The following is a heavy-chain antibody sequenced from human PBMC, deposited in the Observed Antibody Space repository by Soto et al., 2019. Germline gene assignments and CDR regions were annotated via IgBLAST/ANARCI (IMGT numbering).Heavy chain of an antibody. CDR3: AAGGTRWLHSPFDY. CDR1: GHTLTELS. D-gene: IGHD1-1*01. CDR2: FDPEDGET. V-gene: IGHV1-24*01. J-gene: IGHJ4*02. Sequence: QVQLVQSGAEVKKPGASVKVSCKVSGHTLTELSMHWVRLAPGKGLEWMGGFDPEDGETISAQKFQGRVTMTEDTSTDSTYLELSNLRSEDTAVYYCAAGGTRWLHSPFDYWGQGTLVTISS.